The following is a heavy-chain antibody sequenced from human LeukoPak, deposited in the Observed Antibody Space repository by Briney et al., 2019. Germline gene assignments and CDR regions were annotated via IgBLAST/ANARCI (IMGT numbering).Heavy chain of an antibody. D-gene: IGHD2-2*01. CDR3: ARGGGYCSSTSCYLSPDFDF. J-gene: IGHJ4*02. Sequence: PGGSLRLSCAASGFNLDYHAMHWVRQAPGKGLEWVARISLDGREKNYADSVKGRFTISRDNSKNTLYLQLSSLGAEDAAVYYCARGGGYCSSTSCYLSPDFDFWGQGTLVTVSS. CDR1: GFNLDYHA. CDR2: ISLDGREK. V-gene: IGHV3-30*15.